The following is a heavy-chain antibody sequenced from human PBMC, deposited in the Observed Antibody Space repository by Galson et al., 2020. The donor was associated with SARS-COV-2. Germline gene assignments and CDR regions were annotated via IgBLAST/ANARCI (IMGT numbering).Heavy chain of an antibody. Sequence: SETLSLTCAVYGGSFSGYYWSWIRQPPGKGLEWIGEINHSGSTNYNPSLKSRVTISVDTSKNQFSLKLSSVTAADTAVYYCASTRRLTYYYGSGSYAFDIWGQGTMVTVSS. V-gene: IGHV4-34*01. CDR3: ASTRRLTYYYGSGSYAFDI. CDR1: GGSFSGYY. J-gene: IGHJ3*02. CDR2: INHSGST. D-gene: IGHD3-10*01.